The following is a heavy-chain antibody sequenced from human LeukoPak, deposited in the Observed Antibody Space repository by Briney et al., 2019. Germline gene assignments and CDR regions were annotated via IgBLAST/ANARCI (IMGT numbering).Heavy chain of an antibody. CDR3: ASSSGRGYDILTGYYSDAFDI. V-gene: IGHV3-21*01. J-gene: IGHJ3*02. CDR1: GFIFSSYN. D-gene: IGHD3-9*01. CDR2: ISSSSTYI. Sequence: GGSLRLSCAASGFIFSSYNMNWVRQAPGKGLEWVSSISSSSTYIYYAGSVKGRFTISRDNAKNALYLQMNSLRAEDTAVYYCASSSGRGYDILTGYYSDAFDIWGQGTMVTVSS.